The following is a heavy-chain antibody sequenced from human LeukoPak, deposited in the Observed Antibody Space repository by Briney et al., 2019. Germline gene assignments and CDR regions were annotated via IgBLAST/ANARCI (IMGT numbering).Heavy chain of an antibody. CDR3: ARGSYSSGWYVRSNWFDP. CDR2: IYYSGST. J-gene: IGHJ5*02. Sequence: PSETLSLTCAVYGGSFSGYYWSWIRQPPGKGLEWIGYIYYSGSTNYNPSLKSRVTISVDTSKNQFSLKLSSVTAADTAVYYCARGSYSSGWYVRSNWFDPWGQGTLVTVSS. CDR1: GGSFSGYY. V-gene: IGHV4-59*01. D-gene: IGHD6-19*01.